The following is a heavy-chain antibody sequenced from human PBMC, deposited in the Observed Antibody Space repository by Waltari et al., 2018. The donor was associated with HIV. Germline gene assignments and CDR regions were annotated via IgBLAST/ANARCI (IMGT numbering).Heavy chain of an antibody. Sequence: QVQLVQSGAEVKKPASSVKVSCKATGGTFSSYAIRWVRQDPGLGLEWMGGIPPIFVTANYAQKFQCRVTITADDSTSTAYMELSSLRFEDTAVYYCASSPTSNTAMAFTFGYWGQGTLVTVSS. D-gene: IGHD5-18*01. V-gene: IGHV1-69*01. CDR1: GGTFSSYA. J-gene: IGHJ4*02. CDR3: ASSPTSNTAMAFTFGY. CDR2: IPPIFVTA.